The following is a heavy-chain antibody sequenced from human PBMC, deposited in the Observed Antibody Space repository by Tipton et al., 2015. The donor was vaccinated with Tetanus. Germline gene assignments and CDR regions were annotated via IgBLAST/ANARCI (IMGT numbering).Heavy chain of an antibody. CDR3: ARQAGNWFDP. V-gene: IGHV4-39*01. Sequence: TLSLTCTVSGGSLFSGSFYWAWIRQPPGKGLEWIGNIYYNGNTYYLSSLKSRVTISADTSNNQFSLRLRSVTAADTAVYYCARQAGNWFDPWGQGTLVTVSS. J-gene: IGHJ5*02. CDR2: IYYNGNT. D-gene: IGHD6-25*01. CDR1: GGSLFSGSFY.